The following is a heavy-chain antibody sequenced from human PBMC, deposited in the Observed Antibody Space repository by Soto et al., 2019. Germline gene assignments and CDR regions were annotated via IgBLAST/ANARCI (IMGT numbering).Heavy chain of an antibody. CDR3: ARRELNGMDV. V-gene: IGHV4-59*01. Sequence: PWRSFALTCSVSGDSMNNYYGSWVRQPPGRGLEWIGYMYYSGSTNYNSSLKSRVTISVDTSKNQFSLKLSSVTAADTAVYYCARRELNGMDVWGQGTTVTVSS. CDR1: GDSMNNYY. J-gene: IGHJ6*02. CDR2: MYYSGST. D-gene: IGHD1-7*01.